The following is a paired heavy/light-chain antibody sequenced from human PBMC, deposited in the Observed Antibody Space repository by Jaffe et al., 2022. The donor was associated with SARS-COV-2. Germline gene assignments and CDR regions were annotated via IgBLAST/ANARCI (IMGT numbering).Heavy chain of an antibody. D-gene: IGHD6-13*01. Sequence: EVQLLESGGGLVQPGGSLRLSCAASGFTFSSYAMSWVRQAPGKGLEWVSAISGSGGSTHYADSVKGRFTITRDNSKSTLYLQMNSLRAEDTAVYYCAKSVSQQLVRSYFDYWGQGTLVTVSS. CDR2: ISGSGGST. CDR3: AKSVSQQLVRSYFDY. CDR1: GFTFSSYA. J-gene: IGHJ4*02. V-gene: IGHV3-23*01.
Light chain of an antibody. CDR3: QAWDSSTNYV. J-gene: IGLJ1*01. CDR1: KLGDKY. V-gene: IGLV3-1*01. CDR2: QDT. Sequence: SYELTQPPSVSVSPGQTASITCSGDKLGDKYACWYQQKPGQSPVLVIYQDTRRPSGIPERFSGSNSGNTATLTISGTQAMDEADYYCQAWDSSTNYVFGTGTKVTVL.